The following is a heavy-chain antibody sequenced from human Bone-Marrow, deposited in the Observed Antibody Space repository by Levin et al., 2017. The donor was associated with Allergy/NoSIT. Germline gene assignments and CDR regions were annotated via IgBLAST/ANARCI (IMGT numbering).Heavy chain of an antibody. Sequence: QTLSLTCTFSGFSLTTSGMCVSWIRQPPGKALEWLARIDWDDDKFYSASLKTRLTISKDTSKNQVVLTMTNMDPVDTATYYCARIPSYCRSTSCYTGDYWGQGTLVTVSS. V-gene: IGHV2-70*16. CDR1: GFSLTTSGMC. D-gene: IGHD2-2*01. CDR2: IDWDDDK. CDR3: ARIPSYCRSTSCYTGDY. J-gene: IGHJ4*02.